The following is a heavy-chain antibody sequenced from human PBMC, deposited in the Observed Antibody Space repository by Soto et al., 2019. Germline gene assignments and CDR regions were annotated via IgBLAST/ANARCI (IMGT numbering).Heavy chain of an antibody. CDR2: IIPIFGTA. J-gene: IGHJ4*02. D-gene: IGHD2-21*02. Sequence: QVQLVQSGAEVKKPGSSVKVSCKASGGTFSSYAISWVRQAPGQGLEWMGGIIPIFGTANYAQKFQGRVTITADESTSTDYMDLSSLRSEERAVYYCATGYCGCDCYPFDYWGQGTLVTVSS. CDR1: GGTFSSYA. CDR3: ATGYCGCDCYPFDY. V-gene: IGHV1-69*01.